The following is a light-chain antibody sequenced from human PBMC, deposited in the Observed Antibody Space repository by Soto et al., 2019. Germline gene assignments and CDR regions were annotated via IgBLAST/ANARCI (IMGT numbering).Light chain of an antibody. CDR3: QQYNNRPLT. J-gene: IGKJ4*01. V-gene: IGKV3-11*01. CDR2: DAS. CDR1: QSVSSY. Sequence: EIVLTQSQATLSLSPGGRSTRSCRASQSVSSYLAWYQQTPGQAPRLLIYDASNTATGIPARFSGRGSGTDFTLTISSLEPEDFAVYYCQQYNNRPLTFGGGTKVDIK.